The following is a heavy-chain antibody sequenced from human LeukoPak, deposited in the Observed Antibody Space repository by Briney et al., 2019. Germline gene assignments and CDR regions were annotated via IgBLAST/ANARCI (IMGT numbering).Heavy chain of an antibody. CDR1: GYTFTSYG. CDR3: ARDLSPSRGARNWFDP. CDR2: ISAYNGNT. V-gene: IGHV1-18*01. Sequence: ASVKVSCKASGYTFTSYGISRVRQAPGQGLEWMGWISAYNGNTNYAQKLQVRVTMTTDTSTSTAYMELRSLRSDDTAVYYCARDLSPSRGARNWFDPWGQGTLVTVSS. J-gene: IGHJ5*02. D-gene: IGHD1-26*01.